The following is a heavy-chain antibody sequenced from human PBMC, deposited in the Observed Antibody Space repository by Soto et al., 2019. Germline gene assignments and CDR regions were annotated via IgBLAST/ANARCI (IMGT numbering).Heavy chain of an antibody. CDR2: INPSGGST. Sequence: ASVKVSCKASGYTFTSYYMHWVRQAPGQGLEWMGIINPSGGSTSYAQKFQGRVTMTRDTSTSTVYMELSSLRSEDTAVYYCARDNVRGYYYGPGSSSATPFDIWGQGTMVTVS. V-gene: IGHV1-46*01. CDR3: ARDNVRGYYYGPGSSSATPFDI. D-gene: IGHD3-10*01. CDR1: GYTFTSYY. J-gene: IGHJ3*02.